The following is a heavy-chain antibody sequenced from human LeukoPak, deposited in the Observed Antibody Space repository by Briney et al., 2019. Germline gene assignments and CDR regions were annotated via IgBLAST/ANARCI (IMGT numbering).Heavy chain of an antibody. J-gene: IGHJ4*02. D-gene: IGHD2-2*01. CDR1: GYSFTSYW. V-gene: IGHV5-51*01. Sequence: GESLKISCKGSGYSFTSYWIGWVRQMPGKGLEWMGIIYPGDSDTRYSPSFQGQVTISADKSISTAYLQWSSLKASDTAVYYCARRGSCTSTSCYEYFDYWGQGTLVTVSS. CDR3: ARRGSCTSTSCYEYFDY. CDR2: IYPGDSDT.